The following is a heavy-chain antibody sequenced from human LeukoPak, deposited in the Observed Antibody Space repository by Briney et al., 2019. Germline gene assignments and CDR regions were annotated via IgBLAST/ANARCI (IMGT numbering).Heavy chain of an antibody. CDR3: VKDGRTSAPC. CDR1: GFTFSNYA. Sequence: GGSLRLSCAASGFTFSNYAMSWVRQAPGKGLEWVSGITARGGGPSSADSVKGRFTISGDNSKNMVYLQMNSLRDDDTAVYYCVKDGRTSAPCWGQGTLVTVSS. CDR2: ITARGGGP. J-gene: IGHJ4*02. V-gene: IGHV3-23*01. D-gene: IGHD2-15*01.